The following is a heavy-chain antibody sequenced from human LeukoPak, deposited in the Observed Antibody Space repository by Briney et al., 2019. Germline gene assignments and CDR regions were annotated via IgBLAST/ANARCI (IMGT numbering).Heavy chain of an antibody. CDR3: ARDLWIDWRPSPGGFDH. CDR1: GDSVSSNSAV. J-gene: IGHJ4*02. D-gene: IGHD2-21*01. Sequence: PSQTLSLTCAISGDSVSSNSAVWNWIRQSPWRGLEWLARTYYRSNWYHDYAVSVNSRIAINPDTSKNQFSLQLNSVTPEDTAVYFCARDLWIDWRPSPGGFDHWGQGTLVTVSS. CDR2: TYYRSNWYH. V-gene: IGHV6-1*01.